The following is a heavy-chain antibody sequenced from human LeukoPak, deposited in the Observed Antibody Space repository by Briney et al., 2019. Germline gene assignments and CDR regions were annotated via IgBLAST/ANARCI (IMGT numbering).Heavy chain of an antibody. CDR3: AKDPFRYDSSGYLDY. Sequence: GGSLRLSCAASGFTFSSYGMHWVRQAPGKGLEWVAVISYDGSNKYYADSVKGRFTISRDNSKNTLYLQMNSLRVEDTAVYYCAKDPFRYDSSGYLDYWGQGTLVTVSS. V-gene: IGHV3-30*18. D-gene: IGHD3-22*01. CDR2: ISYDGSNK. J-gene: IGHJ4*02. CDR1: GFTFSSYG.